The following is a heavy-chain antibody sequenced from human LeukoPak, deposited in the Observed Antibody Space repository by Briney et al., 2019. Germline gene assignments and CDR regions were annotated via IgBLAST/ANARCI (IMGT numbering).Heavy chain of an antibody. V-gene: IGHV4-34*01. CDR3: AARLTVTIDYYYYMDV. J-gene: IGHJ6*03. CDR2: INHSGST. CDR1: GGSFSGYY. Sequence: EPSETLSLTCAVYGGSFSGYYWSWIRHPPGKGLEWIGEINHSGSTNYNPSLKSRVTISVDTSKNQFSLKLSSVTAADTAVYYCAARLTVTIDYYYYMDVWGKGTTVTVSS. D-gene: IGHD4-17*01.